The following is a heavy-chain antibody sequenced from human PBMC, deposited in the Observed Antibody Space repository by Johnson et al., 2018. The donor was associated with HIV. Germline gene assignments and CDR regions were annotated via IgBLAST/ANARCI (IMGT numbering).Heavy chain of an antibody. Sequence: VESGGGVVQPGRSLRLSCAASGFTFSSYAMHWVRQAPGKGLEWVAIIYYDGTNKYYADSVKGRFTISRDNSKNTLSLQMISLRAEDTAVYYCARELEIAQGLDAFDIWGQGTMVTVSS. V-gene: IGHV3-33*01. J-gene: IGHJ3*02. D-gene: IGHD5-24*01. CDR1: GFTFSSYA. CDR3: ARELEIAQGLDAFDI. CDR2: IYYDGTNK.